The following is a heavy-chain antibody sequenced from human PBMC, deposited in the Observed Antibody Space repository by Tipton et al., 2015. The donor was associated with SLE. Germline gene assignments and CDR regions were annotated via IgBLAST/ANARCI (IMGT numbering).Heavy chain of an antibody. CDR1: GFTFSSYW. J-gene: IGHJ3*02. CDR2: IKQDGSEK. V-gene: IGHV3-7*01. D-gene: IGHD6-13*01. Sequence: SLRLSCAASGFTFSSYWMSWVRQAPGKGLEWVANIKQDGSEKYYVDSVKGRFTISRDNAKNSLYLQMNSLRAEDTAVYYCARPPEQQLYDAFDIWGQGTMVTVSS. CDR3: ARPPEQQLYDAFDI.